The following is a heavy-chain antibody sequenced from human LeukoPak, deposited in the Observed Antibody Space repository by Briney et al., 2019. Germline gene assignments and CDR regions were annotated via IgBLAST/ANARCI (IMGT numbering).Heavy chain of an antibody. D-gene: IGHD3-10*01. CDR3: VPVYYGSGSYPH. J-gene: IGHJ4*02. Sequence: GGSLRLSCAASGFTFSSYAMSWVRQAPGKGLEWVSAISGSGGSTYYADSVKGRFTISRDNSKNTLYLQMSSLRAEDTAVYYCVPVYYGSGSYPHWGQGTLVTVSS. CDR1: GFTFSSYA. CDR2: ISGSGGST. V-gene: IGHV3-23*01.